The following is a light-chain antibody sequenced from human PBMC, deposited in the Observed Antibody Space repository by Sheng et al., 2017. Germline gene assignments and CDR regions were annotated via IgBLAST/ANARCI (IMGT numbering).Light chain of an antibody. V-gene: IGKV3-20*01. Sequence: DIVMTQSPLSLPVTPGEPASISCRASQSFSSSYLTWYQQKPGQAPRLLIYGASTRATGIPDRFSGSGSGTDFTLTIDRMEPEDFAVYYCQQYGSSLPWTFGQGTKVEIK. CDR1: QSFSSSY. CDR2: GAS. CDR3: QQYGSSLPWT. J-gene: IGKJ1*01.